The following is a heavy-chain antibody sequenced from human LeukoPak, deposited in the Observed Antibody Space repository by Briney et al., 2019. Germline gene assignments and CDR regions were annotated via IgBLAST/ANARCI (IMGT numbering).Heavy chain of an antibody. CDR1: VYTLTGHY. J-gene: IGHJ4*02. Sequence: ASVKVSCKTSVYTLTGHYIHWVRQAPAQGLEWIGWINCNTVSTNYAQNFQHRVAMTRATSISTAYMDLNRLIPDDTAVYFCARVGPDCGSDCYYNWGEGGLVTVSS. CDR2: INCNTVST. V-gene: IGHV1-2*02. CDR3: ARVGPDCGSDCYYN. D-gene: IGHD2-21*02.